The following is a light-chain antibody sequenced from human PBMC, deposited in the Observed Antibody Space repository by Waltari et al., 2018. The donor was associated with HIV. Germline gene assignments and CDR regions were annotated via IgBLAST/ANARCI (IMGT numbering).Light chain of an antibody. J-gene: IGKJ4*01. CDR1: QSVSSSY. Sequence: EIVLTQSPGTLSLSPGERGPLSCRASQSVSSSYLAWYQQKPGQAPRLLIYGASSRATGIPDRFSGSGSGTDFTLTISRLEPEDFAVYYCQQYGSPPTFGGGTKVEIK. CDR2: GAS. V-gene: IGKV3-20*01. CDR3: QQYGSPPT.